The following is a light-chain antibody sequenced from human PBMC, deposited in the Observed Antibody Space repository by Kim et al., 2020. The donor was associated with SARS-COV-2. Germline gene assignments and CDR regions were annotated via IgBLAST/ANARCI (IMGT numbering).Light chain of an antibody. CDR3: CSHTGSKTFVI. CDR2: EVN. Sequence: SITITCTVTSSDLGSDNLVDWYQQHPGKAPKLMISEVNKRPSGVSNRFSGSKSGNTASLTISGLQAEDEAEYYCCSHTGSKTFVIFGGGTQLTVL. CDR1: SSDLGSDNL. V-gene: IGLV2-23*02. J-gene: IGLJ2*01.